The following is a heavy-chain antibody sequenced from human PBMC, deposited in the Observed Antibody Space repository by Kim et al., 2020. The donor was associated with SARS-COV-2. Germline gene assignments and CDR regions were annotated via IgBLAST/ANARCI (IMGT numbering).Heavy chain of an antibody. D-gene: IGHD6-19*01. CDR2: GST. V-gene: IGHV3-66*01. Sequence: GSTYYADSGKGRFTISRDNSKNTLYLQMNSLGAEDTAVYYCARGAGSSLGWGQGTLVTVSS. CDR3: ARGAGSSLG. J-gene: IGHJ4*02.